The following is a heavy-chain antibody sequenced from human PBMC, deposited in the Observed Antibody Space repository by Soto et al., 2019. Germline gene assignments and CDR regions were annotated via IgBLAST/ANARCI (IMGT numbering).Heavy chain of an antibody. Sequence: ASVKVSCKASGYTFTSYYMHWVRQAPGQGLEWMGIINPSGGSTSYAQKFQGRVTMTRDTSTSTVYVELSSLRSEDTAVYYCARDLYYDSSGYEYYFDYWGQGTLVTVSS. CDR3: ARDLYYDSSGYEYYFDY. J-gene: IGHJ4*02. D-gene: IGHD3-22*01. CDR2: INPSGGST. CDR1: GYTFTSYY. V-gene: IGHV1-46*01.